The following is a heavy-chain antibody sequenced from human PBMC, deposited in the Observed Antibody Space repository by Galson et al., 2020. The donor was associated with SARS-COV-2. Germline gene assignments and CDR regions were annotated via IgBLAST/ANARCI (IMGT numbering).Heavy chain of an antibody. V-gene: IGHV3-23*01. Sequence: GGSLRLSCAASGFTFSSYAMSWVRQAPGKGLEWVSAISGSGGSTYYADSVKGRFTISRDNSKNTLYLQMNSLRAEDTAVYYCAKDLDMSGSPSCEAFDIWGQVTMVTVSS. D-gene: IGHD1-26*01. CDR2: ISGSGGST. CDR1: GFTFSSYA. CDR3: AKDLDMSGSPSCEAFDI. J-gene: IGHJ3*02.